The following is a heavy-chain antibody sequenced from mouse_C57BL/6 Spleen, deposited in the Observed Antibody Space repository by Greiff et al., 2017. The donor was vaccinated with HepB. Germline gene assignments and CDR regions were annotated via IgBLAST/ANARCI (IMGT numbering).Heavy chain of an antibody. CDR3: ARPEPQAWFAY. V-gene: IGHV5-17*01. J-gene: IGHJ3*01. CDR1: GFTFSDYG. CDR2: ISSGSSTI. Sequence: DVQLVESGGGLVKPGGSLKLSCAASGFTFSDYGMHWVRQAPEKGLEWVAYISSGSSTIYYADTVKGRFTISRDNAKNTLFLQMTSLRSEDTAMYYCARPEPQAWFAYWGQGTLVTVSA.